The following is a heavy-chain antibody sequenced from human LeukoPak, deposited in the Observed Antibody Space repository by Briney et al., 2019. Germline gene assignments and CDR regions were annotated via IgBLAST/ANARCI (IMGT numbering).Heavy chain of an antibody. CDR3: AAGPAGNGHLSSY. D-gene: IGHD1-1*01. Sequence: PGGSLRLSCAASGFTFNNYWLHWVRQVPGKGLMWVSRINGDGNNVNYADSVKGRFTISRDNAKNTLNLQMNSLRAEDTAVYYCAAGPAGNGHLSSYWGQGTRVTVSS. CDR2: INGDGNNV. V-gene: IGHV3-74*01. CDR1: GFTFNNYW. J-gene: IGHJ4*02.